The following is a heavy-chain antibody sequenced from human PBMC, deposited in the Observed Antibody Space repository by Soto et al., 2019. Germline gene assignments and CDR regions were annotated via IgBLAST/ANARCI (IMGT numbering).Heavy chain of an antibody. Sequence: QVQLVQSGAEVKKPGASVKVSCKVSGYTLTELSMHWVRQAPGKGLEWMGGFDPEDGETIYAQKFQGRVTMTEDTSTDTAYMEMRSLRSEDTAVYYCATVSKTLAEAGTRSFDYWGQGTLVTVSS. CDR3: ATVSKTLAEAGTRSFDY. CDR2: FDPEDGET. V-gene: IGHV1-24*01. CDR1: GYTLTELS. J-gene: IGHJ4*02. D-gene: IGHD6-13*01.